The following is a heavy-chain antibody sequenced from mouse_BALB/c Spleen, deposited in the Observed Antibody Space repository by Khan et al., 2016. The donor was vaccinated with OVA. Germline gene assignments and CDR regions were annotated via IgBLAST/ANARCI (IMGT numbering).Heavy chain of an antibody. Sequence: EVELVESGGGLVQPGGSRKLSCAASGFTFSNYGMHWVRQAPEKGLEWVAFISGDTSTIYYADTVKGRFTISRDNPKNTLFLQMTSLMSEDTARYYCATSYFYGYYFDYWGPGTTRTVSS. D-gene: IGHD1-1*01. CDR2: ISGDTSTI. J-gene: IGHJ2*01. V-gene: IGHV5-17*02. CDR3: ATSYFYGYYFDY. CDR1: GFTFSNYG.